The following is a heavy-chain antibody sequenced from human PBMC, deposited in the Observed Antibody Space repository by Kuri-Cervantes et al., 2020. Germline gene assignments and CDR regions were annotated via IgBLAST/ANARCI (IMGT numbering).Heavy chain of an antibody. CDR2: ISYDGSNK. Sequence: GESLKISCAASGFTFNTYSLHWVRQAPGKGLEWVAVISYDGSNKYYADSVKGRFTISRDNSKNTLYLQMNSLRAEDTGVYFCARMMATIRYFEYWGQGTMVTVSS. V-gene: IGHV3-30-3*01. CDR1: GFTFNTYS. J-gene: IGHJ4*02. CDR3: ARMMATIRYFEY. D-gene: IGHD5-24*01.